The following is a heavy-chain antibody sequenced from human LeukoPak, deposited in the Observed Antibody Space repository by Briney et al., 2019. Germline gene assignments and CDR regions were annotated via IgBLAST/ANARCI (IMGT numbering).Heavy chain of an antibody. V-gene: IGHV4-59*01. CDR3: ARTTTMVRGVIIDFDY. CDR1: GGSISSYY. J-gene: IGHJ4*02. D-gene: IGHD3-10*01. CDR2: IYYSGST. Sequence: SETLSLTCTVSGGSISSYYWSWIRQPPGKGLEWIGYIYYSGSTNYNPSLKSRVTISVDTSKNQFPLKLSSVTAADTAVYYCARTTTMVRGVIIDFDYWGQGTLVTVSS.